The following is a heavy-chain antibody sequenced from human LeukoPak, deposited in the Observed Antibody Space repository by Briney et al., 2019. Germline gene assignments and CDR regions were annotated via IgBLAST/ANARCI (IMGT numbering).Heavy chain of an antibody. CDR1: GGSFSGYY. J-gene: IGHJ5*02. Sequence: SETLSLTCAVYGGSFSGYYWSWIRQPPGKGLEWIGEINHSGSTNYNPSLKSRVTISVDTSKNQFSLKLSSVTAADTAVYYCAREAPGSNSNSSPLGFAPGGQGTLVTVSS. D-gene: IGHD4-11*01. V-gene: IGHV4-34*01. CDR2: INHSGST. CDR3: AREAPGSNSNSSPLGFAP.